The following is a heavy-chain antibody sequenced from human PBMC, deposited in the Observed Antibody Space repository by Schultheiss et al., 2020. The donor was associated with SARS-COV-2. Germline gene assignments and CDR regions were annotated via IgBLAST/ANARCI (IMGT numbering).Heavy chain of an antibody. V-gene: IGHV4-31*03. CDR3: ARAFIRSSGHVDYYFDY. CDR1: GGSISSSSYY. J-gene: IGHJ4*02. D-gene: IGHD6-19*01. Sequence: SETLSLTCTVSGGSISSSSYYWSWIRQHPGKGLEWIGYIYYSGSTYYNPSLKSRVTISVDTSKNQFSLKLSSVTAADTAVYYCARAFIRSSGHVDYYFDYWGQGTLVTVSS. CDR2: IYYSGST.